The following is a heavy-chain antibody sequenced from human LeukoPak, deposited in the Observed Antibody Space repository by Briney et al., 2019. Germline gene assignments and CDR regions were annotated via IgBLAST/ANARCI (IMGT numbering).Heavy chain of an antibody. CDR2: INPNSGGT. J-gene: IGHJ4*02. CDR3: SGGPHWDPHFDF. D-gene: IGHD7-27*01. Sequence: ASVKVSCKASGFTFTAYYLHWVRQAPGQRLEWMGWINPNSGGTNYAQKFQGRVTMTRDTSISTAYMELSRLRSDDTAVYYCSGGPHWDPHFDFWGQGTLVTVSS. V-gene: IGHV1-2*02. CDR1: GFTFTAYY.